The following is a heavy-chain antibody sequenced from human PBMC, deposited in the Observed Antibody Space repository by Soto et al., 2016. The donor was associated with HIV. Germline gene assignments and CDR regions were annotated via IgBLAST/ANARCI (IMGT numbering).Heavy chain of an antibody. CDR2: ISGSGGIT. V-gene: IGHV3-23*01. J-gene: IGHJ4*01. D-gene: IGHD3-22*01. CDR1: GFTFSSYA. Sequence: EVQLLESGGGLVQPGGSLRLSCAASGFTFSSYAMSWVRQAPGKGLEWVSAISGSGGITYYADSVKGRLTISRDNSKAHAVSANEQPESRGHGLYYCTTDRIPNHYDSSGYFSYWGQGNPGHRLL. CDR3: TTDRIPNHYDSSGYFSY.